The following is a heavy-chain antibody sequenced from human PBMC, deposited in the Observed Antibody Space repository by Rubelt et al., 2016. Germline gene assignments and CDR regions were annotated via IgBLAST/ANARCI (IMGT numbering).Heavy chain of an antibody. CDR2: TRNKANSYTT. V-gene: IGHV3-72*01. CDR1: GFTFSDHY. D-gene: IGHD6-6*01. CDR3: ARGVVAARRGWYFDL. J-gene: IGHJ2*01. Sequence: EVQLVESGGGLVQPGGSLRLSCAASGFTFSDHYMDWVRQAPGKGLEWVGRTRNKANSYTTEYAASVKGRFTISRDDSKNSLYLQMNSLKTEDTAVYYCARGVVAARRGWYFDLWGRGTLVTVSS.